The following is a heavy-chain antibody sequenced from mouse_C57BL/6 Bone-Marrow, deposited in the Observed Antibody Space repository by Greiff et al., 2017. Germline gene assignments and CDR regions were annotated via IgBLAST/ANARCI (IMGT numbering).Heavy chain of an antibody. V-gene: IGHV1-81*01. CDR2: IYPRSGNS. D-gene: IGHD2-2*01. CDR1: GYTFTSYG. J-gene: IGHJ3*01. CDR3: ARGGYPWFAY. Sequence: VQLQQSGAELARPGASVKLSCKASGYTFTSYGISWVKQRTGQGLEWIGEIYPRSGNSYYNEKFKGKATLTADKSSSTAYMELRSLTSEDSAVYFCARGGYPWFAYWGQGTLVTVSA.